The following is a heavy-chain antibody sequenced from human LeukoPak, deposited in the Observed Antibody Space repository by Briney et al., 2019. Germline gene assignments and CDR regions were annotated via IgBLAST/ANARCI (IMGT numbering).Heavy chain of an antibody. D-gene: IGHD4-17*01. Sequence: PSETLSLTCTVSGYSISSGYYWGWIRQPPGKGLEWIGSIYHSGSTYYNPSLKSRATISVDTSKKQFSLNLTSVTAADTAMYYCARGEDGTGDYRPTYFDSWGQGTLVTVSS. CDR2: IYHSGST. CDR3: ARGEDGTGDYRPTYFDS. V-gene: IGHV4-38-2*02. CDR1: GYSISSGYY. J-gene: IGHJ4*02.